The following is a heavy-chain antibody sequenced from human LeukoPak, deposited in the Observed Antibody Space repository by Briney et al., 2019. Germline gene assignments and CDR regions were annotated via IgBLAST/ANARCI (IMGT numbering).Heavy chain of an antibody. J-gene: IGHJ4*02. CDR3: AREAKVGGALQY. D-gene: IGHD1-26*01. Sequence: GGSLRLSCAASGFTFSDYWMHWVRQAPGKGLVWGSRINTDGSFTRYADSVQGRFTISRDTAKNTLFLQMNSLRAEDTAVYYCAREAKVGGALQYWGQGILVTVSS. CDR1: GFTFSDYW. CDR2: INTDGSFT. V-gene: IGHV3-74*01.